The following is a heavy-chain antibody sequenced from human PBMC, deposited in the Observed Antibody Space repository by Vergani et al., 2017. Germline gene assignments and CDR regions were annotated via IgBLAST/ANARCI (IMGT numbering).Heavy chain of an antibody. CDR1: GYTFTGYY. J-gene: IGHJ6*03. Sequence: QVQLVQSGAEVKKPGASVKVSCKASGYTFTGYYIHWVRQAPGRGLEWMGWINPSGGGTTYAQKFQGRVTMTRDTSTRTVYMELSSLRSDDTAVYYCARGYCSSTSCYRAYYYYMDVWGKGTTVTVSS. V-gene: IGHV1-46*03. CDR2: INPSGGGT. CDR3: ARGYCSSTSCYRAYYYYMDV. D-gene: IGHD2-2*02.